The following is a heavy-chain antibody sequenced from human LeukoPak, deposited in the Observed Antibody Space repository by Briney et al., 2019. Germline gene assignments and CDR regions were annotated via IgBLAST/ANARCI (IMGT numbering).Heavy chain of an antibody. Sequence: SVKVSCKASGGTFSSYTISWVRQAPGQGLEWMGRIIPILGIANYAQKFQGRVTMTADKSTSTAHMELSSLRSEDTAVYYCASQGPSSSGDYWGQGTLVTVSS. CDR1: GGTFSSYT. V-gene: IGHV1-69*02. CDR2: IIPILGIA. J-gene: IGHJ4*02. CDR3: ASQGPSSSGDY. D-gene: IGHD6-13*01.